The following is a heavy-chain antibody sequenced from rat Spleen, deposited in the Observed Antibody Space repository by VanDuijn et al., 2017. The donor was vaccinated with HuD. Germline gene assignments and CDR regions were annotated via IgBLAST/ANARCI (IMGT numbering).Heavy chain of an antibody. CDR2: IWGDEST. Sequence: QVQLKESGPGLVQPSQTLSLTCTVSGFSLTSYHVSWVRQPPGKGLEWMGGIWGDESTDYNSALKSRLTISRDTSKSQVFLEMSSLQPEDTGTYYCARHLTTPFDYWGQGVMVTVSS. D-gene: IGHD3-4*01. V-gene: IGHV2-43*01. J-gene: IGHJ2*01. CDR1: GFSLTSYH. CDR3: ARHLTTPFDY.